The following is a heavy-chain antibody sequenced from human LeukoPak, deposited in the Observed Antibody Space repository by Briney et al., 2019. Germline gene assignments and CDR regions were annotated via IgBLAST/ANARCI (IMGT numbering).Heavy chain of an antibody. J-gene: IGHJ3*02. CDR1: GGSISSYY. CDR2: IYYSGST. D-gene: IGHD3-10*01. Sequence: PSETLSLTCTVSGGSISSYYWSWIRQPPGKGLEWIGYIYYSGSTNYNPSLKSRVTISVDTSKNQFSLKLSSVTAADTAVYYCARDRVVRRASAFDIWGQGTMVTVSS. V-gene: IGHV4-59*01. CDR3: ARDRVVRRASAFDI.